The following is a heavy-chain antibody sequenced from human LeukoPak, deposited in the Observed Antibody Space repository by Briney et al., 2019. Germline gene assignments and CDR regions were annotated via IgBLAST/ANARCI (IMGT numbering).Heavy chain of an antibody. D-gene: IGHD6-25*01. V-gene: IGHV3-73*01. J-gene: IGHJ4*02. CDR1: GFTFSGSA. Sequence: GGSLRLSCAASGFTFSGSAMHWVRQASGKGLEWVGRIRSKANSYATAYAALVKGRFTISRDDSKNTAYLQMNSLKTEDTAVYYCTRKAAGVWPGSSDYWGQGTLVTVSS. CDR2: IRSKANSYAT. CDR3: TRKAAGVWPGSSDY.